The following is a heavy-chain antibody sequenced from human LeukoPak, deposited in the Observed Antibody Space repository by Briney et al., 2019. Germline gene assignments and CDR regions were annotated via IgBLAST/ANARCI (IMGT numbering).Heavy chain of an antibody. D-gene: IGHD3-9*01. CDR1: GGSISSTGSF. CDR3: ARFGHYDILTGYYIFHHYFDY. J-gene: IGHJ4*02. Sequence: SETLSLTCTVSGGSISSTGSFWGWIRQPPGKGLEWIGSIYSGGITYYNPSLKSRVTISEDTSKNQFSLKLSSVTAADTAVYYCARFGHYDILTGYYIFHHYFDYWGQGTLVTVSS. CDR2: IYSGGIT. V-gene: IGHV4-39*07.